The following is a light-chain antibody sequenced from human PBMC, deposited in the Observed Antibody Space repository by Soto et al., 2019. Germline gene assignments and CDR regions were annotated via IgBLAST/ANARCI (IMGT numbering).Light chain of an antibody. V-gene: IGLV2-14*01. CDR3: SSYTRSSTLVV. J-gene: IGLJ2*01. Sequence: QSALTQPASVSGSPGQSITISCTGTSSDVGGYNYVSWYQQHPGKAPKLMIYDVSNRPSGVSNRFSGSKSGNTASLTISGLQAEDEADYYCSSYTRSSTLVVFGGGTKFTVL. CDR1: SSDVGGYNY. CDR2: DVS.